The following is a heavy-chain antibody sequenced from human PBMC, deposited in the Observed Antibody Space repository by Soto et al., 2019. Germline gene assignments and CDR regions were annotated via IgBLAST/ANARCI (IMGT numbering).Heavy chain of an antibody. D-gene: IGHD3-10*01. Sequence: QLQLQESGSGLVKPSQTLSLTCAVSGGSISSGGYSWSWIRQPPGKGLEWIGYIYHSGSTYYNPSLKSRVTISVDRSKNQFSLKLSSVTAADTAVYYCARGSTMVRGVIQPRQSYGMDVWGQGTTVTVSS. J-gene: IGHJ6*02. CDR1: GGSISSGGYS. CDR3: ARGSTMVRGVIQPRQSYGMDV. V-gene: IGHV4-30-2*01. CDR2: IYHSGST.